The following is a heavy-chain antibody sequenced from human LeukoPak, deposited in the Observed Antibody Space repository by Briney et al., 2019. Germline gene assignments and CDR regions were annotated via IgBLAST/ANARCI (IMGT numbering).Heavy chain of an antibody. J-gene: IGHJ5*02. CDR3: ARGLVIAAAGTWFDP. CDR1: GGSFSGYY. CDR2: INHSGST. V-gene: IGHV4-34*01. Sequence: SETLSLTCAVHGGSFSGYYWSWIRQPPGKGLEWIGEINHSGSTNYNPSLRSRVTISVDTSKNQFSLKLSSVTAADTAVYYCARGLVIAAAGTWFDPWGQGTLVTVSS. D-gene: IGHD6-13*01.